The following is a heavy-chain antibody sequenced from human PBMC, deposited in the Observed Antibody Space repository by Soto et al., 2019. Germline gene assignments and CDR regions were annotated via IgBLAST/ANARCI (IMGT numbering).Heavy chain of an antibody. Sequence: EVQLGESGGGLVQPGGSLRLSCAASGFNFSAYSMNWVRQAPGKGLEWVSDVNSGGTTKYYAGSVKGRFTISRDNAQNSLYLQMNSLRAEDTAIYYCARMSSSVSPGCWGQGSLVTVSS. J-gene: IGHJ4*02. CDR1: GFNFSAYS. CDR2: VNSGGTTK. D-gene: IGHD2-2*01. CDR3: ARMSSSVSPGC. V-gene: IGHV3-48*01.